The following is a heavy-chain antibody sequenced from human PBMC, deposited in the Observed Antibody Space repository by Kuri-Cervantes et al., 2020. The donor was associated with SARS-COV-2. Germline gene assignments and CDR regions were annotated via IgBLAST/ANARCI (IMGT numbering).Heavy chain of an antibody. D-gene: IGHD1-14*01. CDR2: IKSDGIAS. Sequence: GESLKISCAASGFTFTKHWMGWVRQAPGKGLEWVANIKSDGIASVYVDSLRGRFTISRDNAKNSLYLQMNSLRAEDTAVYYCARLYRPEGAWGQGTLVTVSS. V-gene: IGHV3-7*01. J-gene: IGHJ5*02. CDR3: ARLYRPEGA. CDR1: GFTFTKHW.